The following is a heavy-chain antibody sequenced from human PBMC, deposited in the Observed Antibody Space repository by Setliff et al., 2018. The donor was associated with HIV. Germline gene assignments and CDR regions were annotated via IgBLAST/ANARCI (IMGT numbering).Heavy chain of an antibody. D-gene: IGHD4-17*01. CDR2: ISSNGGST. J-gene: IGHJ6*03. V-gene: IGHV3-64*02. CDR3: ARAADYGDYGLPPGPYMDV. Sequence: PGGSLRLSCAASGFTFSSYFMHWVRQAPGKGLEYVSAISSNGGSTYYADSVKGRFTISRDNSKNTLYLQMGSLRAGDTAVYYYARAADYGDYGLPPGPYMDVWGKGTTVTVSS. CDR1: GFTFSSYF.